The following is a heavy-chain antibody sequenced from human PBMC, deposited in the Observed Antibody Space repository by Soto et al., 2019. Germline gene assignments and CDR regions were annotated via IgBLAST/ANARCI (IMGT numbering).Heavy chain of an antibody. D-gene: IGHD3-22*01. J-gene: IGHJ4*02. CDR1: GGTFSSYA. Sequence: QVQLVQSGAEVKKPGSSVKVSSKASGGTFSSYAISWVRQAPGQGLEWMGGIIPIFGTANYAQKFQGRVTITADEYTSTAYMELSSLRSEDTAVYYCARGGINYYDSSGPFDYWGQGTLVTVSS. CDR2: IIPIFGTA. CDR3: ARGGINYYDSSGPFDY. V-gene: IGHV1-69*01.